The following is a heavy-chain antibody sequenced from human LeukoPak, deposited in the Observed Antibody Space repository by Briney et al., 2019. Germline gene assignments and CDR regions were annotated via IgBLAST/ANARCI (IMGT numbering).Heavy chain of an antibody. J-gene: IGHJ4*02. CDR2: INHSGRI. V-gene: IGHV4-34*01. CDR3: ARGRGYYDSSLAY. D-gene: IGHD3-22*01. CDR1: GGSFSGYY. Sequence: SETLSLTCAVYGGSFSGYYWSWIRQPPGKGLEWIGEINHSGRINYNPSLKSRVTISVDTSKNQFSLKLSSVTAADTAVYYCARGRGYYDSSLAYWGQGTLATVSS.